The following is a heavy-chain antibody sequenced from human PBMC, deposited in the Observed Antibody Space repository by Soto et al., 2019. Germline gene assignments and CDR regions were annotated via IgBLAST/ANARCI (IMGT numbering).Heavy chain of an antibody. CDR1: GYSCITYC. D-gene: IGHD1-26*01. V-gene: IGHV5-51*01. CDR3: ARGGKHGSHFYGMDV. J-gene: IGHJ6*02. Sequence: PGESLKISCFGAGYSCITYCVALVLQMPGKGLDWMGIFNPRDPAATYSPSFQGQVTISADRSISTAYLQWNSLKASDTAIYYCARGGKHGSHFYGMDVWGQGTMVTVSS. CDR2: FNPRDPAA.